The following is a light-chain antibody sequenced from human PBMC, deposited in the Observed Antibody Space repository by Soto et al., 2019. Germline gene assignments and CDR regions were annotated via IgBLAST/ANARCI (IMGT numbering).Light chain of an antibody. J-gene: IGKJ4*01. V-gene: IGKV3-15*01. Sequence: EIVMTQSPATLSVSPGERATLSCRASQSVSSNLAWYQQKPGQTPHLLIYGASTRATGIPARFSGSGSGTEFNLTIRSLQSEDFAVYYCQQYNVWPLTFGGGTKVEFK. CDR1: QSVSSN. CDR2: GAS. CDR3: QQYNVWPLT.